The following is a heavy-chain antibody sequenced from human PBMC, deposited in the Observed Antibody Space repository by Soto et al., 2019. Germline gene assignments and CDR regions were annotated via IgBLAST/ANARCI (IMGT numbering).Heavy chain of an antibody. D-gene: IGHD2-21*02. CDR3: ARDHGGNSWFDP. Sequence: SVKVSCKASGGTFSSYAISWVRQAPGQGLEWMGGIIPIFGTANYAQKFQGRVTITADESTSTAYMELSSLRSEDTAVYYCARDHGGNSWFDPWGQGTLVTVSS. CDR1: GGTFSSYA. V-gene: IGHV1-69*13. J-gene: IGHJ5*02. CDR2: IIPIFGTA.